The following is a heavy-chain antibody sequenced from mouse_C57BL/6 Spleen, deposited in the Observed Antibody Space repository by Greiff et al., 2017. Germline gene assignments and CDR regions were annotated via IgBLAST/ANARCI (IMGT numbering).Heavy chain of an antibody. V-gene: IGHV1-7*01. D-gene: IGHD1-1*01. CDR1: GYTFTSYW. CDR3: ARRGDLFITDY. J-gene: IGHJ2*01. CDR2: INPSSGYT. Sequence: QVQLQQSGAELAKPGASVKLSCKASGYTFTSYWMHWVKQRPGQGLEWIGYINPSSGYTKYNQKFKDKATLTAYKSSSTAYMQRSSLTYEDSAVYYCARRGDLFITDYWGQGTTRTVSS.